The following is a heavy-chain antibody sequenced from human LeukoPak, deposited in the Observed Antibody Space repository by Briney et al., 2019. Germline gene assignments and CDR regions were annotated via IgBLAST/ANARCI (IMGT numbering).Heavy chain of an antibody. CDR3: GRDCTGGTCHSGY. Sequence: PGGSLRLSCAASGFTFSSYAMTWVRQAPGKGLEWGSTVTSGSGVNTYYADSVKGRFTLSRDNSRNTLYLQMNSLRAEDTAVYHCGRDCTGGTCHSGYWGQGTLVTVSS. V-gene: IGHV3-23*01. J-gene: IGHJ4*02. D-gene: IGHD2-15*01. CDR1: GFTFSSYA. CDR2: VTSGSGVNT.